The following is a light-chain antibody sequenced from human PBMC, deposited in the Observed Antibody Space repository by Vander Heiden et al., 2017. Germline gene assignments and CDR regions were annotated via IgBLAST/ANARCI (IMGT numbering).Light chain of an antibody. CDR3: QQDDSTPFT. CDR2: CAS. Sequence: DIVMTQSPDSLAVSLGERATINCKSSQSVLYSSNNKNYLAWYQQKPGQPPKLLIYCASTRESGVPDRFSGSGSGTDFTLTISSLQAEDLAVYYCQQDDSTPFTFGQGTKLEIK. J-gene: IGKJ2*01. V-gene: IGKV4-1*01. CDR1: QSVLYSSNNKNY.